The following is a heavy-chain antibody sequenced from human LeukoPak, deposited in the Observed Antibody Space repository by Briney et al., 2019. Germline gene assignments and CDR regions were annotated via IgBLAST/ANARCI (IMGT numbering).Heavy chain of an antibody. CDR2: MDPNSDNT. V-gene: IGHV1-8*01. Sequence: ASVKVSCKASGYTFTSYDIHWVRQATGQGLEWMGWMDPNSDNTVSAQKFQDRVIMTRNTSTGTAYMELRSLRSEDTAVYYCASRTGTVLIWGQGTLVTVSS. CDR1: GYTFTSYD. D-gene: IGHD1-1*01. CDR3: ASRTGTVLI. J-gene: IGHJ4*02.